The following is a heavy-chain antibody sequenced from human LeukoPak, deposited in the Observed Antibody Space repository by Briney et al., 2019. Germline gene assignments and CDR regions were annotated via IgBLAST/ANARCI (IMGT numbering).Heavy chain of an antibody. J-gene: IGHJ3*02. Sequence: SETLSLTCTVSGGSISSYYWSWIRQPPGKGLEWIGYIYYSGSTYYNPSLKSRVTISVDTSKNQFSLKLSSVTAADTAVYYCARFSGINAFDIWGQGTMVTVSS. D-gene: IGHD6-19*01. CDR3: ARFSGINAFDI. V-gene: IGHV4-59*12. CDR2: IYYSGST. CDR1: GGSISSYY.